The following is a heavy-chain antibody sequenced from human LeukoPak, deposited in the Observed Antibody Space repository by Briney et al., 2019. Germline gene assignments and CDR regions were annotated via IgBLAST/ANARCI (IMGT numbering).Heavy chain of an antibody. V-gene: IGHV3-30*18. Sequence: GGSLRLSCAASGFTFSSYGMHWVRQAPGKGLEWEAVISYDGSNKYYADSVKGRFTISRDNSKNTLYLQMNSLRAEDTAVYYCAKSRDGYNPFDYWGQGTLVTVSS. D-gene: IGHD5-24*01. CDR1: GFTFSSYG. J-gene: IGHJ4*02. CDR2: ISYDGSNK. CDR3: AKSRDGYNPFDY.